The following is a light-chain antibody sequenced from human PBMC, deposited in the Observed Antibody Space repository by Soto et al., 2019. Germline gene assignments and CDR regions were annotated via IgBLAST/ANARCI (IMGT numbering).Light chain of an antibody. Sequence: EIVMTQSPATLSVSPGERATLSCRASQSVSSNLAWYQHKPGQAPRLLIFGASTRAARNPARFSGSGSGTEFTLTISSLQSEDFAVYYCQTYNNWPPGVFFGGGTKVEIK. CDR2: GAS. V-gene: IGKV3-15*01. J-gene: IGKJ4*01. CDR1: QSVSSN. CDR3: QTYNNWPPGVF.